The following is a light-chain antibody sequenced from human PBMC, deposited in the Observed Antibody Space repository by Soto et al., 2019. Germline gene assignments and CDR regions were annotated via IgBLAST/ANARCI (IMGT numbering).Light chain of an antibody. V-gene: IGLV2-11*01. CDR3: CSYGGRFSLV. Sequence: QSSRGQPRSGCDSPGQDHTISCTGTISDVGGYHYVSWHQQHPGKAPKVIIYDVSKRPSGVPDRFSGYKFGNTASLTISGLQAEDEADYYCCSYGGRFSLVFGGGTKVTVL. CDR1: ISDVGGYHY. J-gene: IGLJ2*01. CDR2: DVS.